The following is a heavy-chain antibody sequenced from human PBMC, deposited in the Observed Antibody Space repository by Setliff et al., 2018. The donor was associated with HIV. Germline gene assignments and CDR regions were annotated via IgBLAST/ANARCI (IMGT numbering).Heavy chain of an antibody. CDR3: SRDRGSSGWLQFDY. CDR2: ISSAGSNK. V-gene: IGHV3-30-3*01. J-gene: IGHJ4*02. CDR1: GLTFSDYT. Sequence: GSLRLSCAASGLTFSDYTMHWVRQAPGEGLEWVAGISSAGSNKYYADSVRGRFSISRDNSKNTLFLQMNSLRAEDTAMYYCSRDRGSSGWLQFDYWGQGTLVTVSS. D-gene: IGHD6-19*01.